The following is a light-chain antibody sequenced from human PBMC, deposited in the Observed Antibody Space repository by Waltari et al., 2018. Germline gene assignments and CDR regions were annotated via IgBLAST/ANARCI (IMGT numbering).Light chain of an antibody. CDR2: GAS. CDR3: QQSDSTPYT. Sequence: EIVMTQSPATLSVSPGATASLSCRASQSVSSNLAWYQQKPGQAPRLLIYGASTLQSGVPSRFSGSGSGTDFTLTISSLQPEDYATYYCQQSDSTPYTFGQGTKLEIK. CDR1: QSVSSN. J-gene: IGKJ2*01. V-gene: IGKV3-15*01.